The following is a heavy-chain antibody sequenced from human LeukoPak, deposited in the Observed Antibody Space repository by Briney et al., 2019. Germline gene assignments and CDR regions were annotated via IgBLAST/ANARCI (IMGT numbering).Heavy chain of an antibody. J-gene: IGHJ4*02. V-gene: IGHV3-23*01. Sequence: GGSLRLSCAASGFTFSSYAMSWVRQAPGKGLEWVSAISGSGGSTYYADSVKGRFTISRDNSKNTLYLQMNSLRAEDTAVYYCGKDRPPLDYGGPFDYWGQGTLVTVSS. CDR1: GFTFSSYA. D-gene: IGHD4-23*01. CDR2: ISGSGGST. CDR3: GKDRPPLDYGGPFDY.